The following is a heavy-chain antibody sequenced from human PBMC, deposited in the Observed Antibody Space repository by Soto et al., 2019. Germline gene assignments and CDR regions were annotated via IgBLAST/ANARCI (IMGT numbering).Heavy chain of an antibody. CDR3: AKDRDIVVVPAAMGVY. Sequence: EVQLLESGGGLVQPGGSPRLSCAASGFTFSSYAMSWVRQAPGKGLEWVSAISGSGGSTYYADSVKGRFTISRDNSKNTLYLQMNSLRAEDTAVYYCAKDRDIVVVPAAMGVYWGQGTLVTVSS. D-gene: IGHD2-2*01. CDR2: ISGSGGST. J-gene: IGHJ4*02. V-gene: IGHV3-23*01. CDR1: GFTFSSYA.